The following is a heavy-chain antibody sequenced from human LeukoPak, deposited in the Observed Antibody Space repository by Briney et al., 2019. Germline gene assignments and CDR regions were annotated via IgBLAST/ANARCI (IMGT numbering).Heavy chain of an antibody. V-gene: IGHV1-3*01. D-gene: IGHD1-26*01. CDR3: ARVGATKDVFDY. J-gene: IGHJ4*02. CDR2: INAGNGNT. CDR1: GYTFTSYA. Sequence: GASVKVSCKASGYTFTSYAMHWVRQAPGQRLEWMGWINAGNGNTKYSQKFQGRVTITRDTSASTAYMELRSLRSDDTAVYYCARVGATKDVFDYWGQGTLVTVSS.